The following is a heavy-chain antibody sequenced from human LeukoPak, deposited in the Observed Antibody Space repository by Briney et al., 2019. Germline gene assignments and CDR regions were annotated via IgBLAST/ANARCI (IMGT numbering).Heavy chain of an antibody. CDR1: GFTFSSYG. CDR3: AKDRRAYGSGSYLSFDY. CDR2: IRYDGSNK. V-gene: IGHV3-30*02. D-gene: IGHD3-10*01. J-gene: IGHJ4*02. Sequence: PGGSLRLSCAASGFTFSSYGMHWVRQAPGKGLEWVAFIRYDGSNKYYADSVKGRFTISRDNSKNTLYLQMNSLRAEDTAVYYCAKDRRAYGSGSYLSFDYWGQGTLVTVSS.